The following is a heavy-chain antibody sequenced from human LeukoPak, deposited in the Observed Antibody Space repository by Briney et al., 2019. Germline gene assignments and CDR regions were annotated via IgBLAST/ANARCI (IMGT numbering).Heavy chain of an antibody. J-gene: IGHJ4*02. V-gene: IGHV1-2*02. CDR3: ARERRAVAGPDFDY. D-gene: IGHD6-19*01. Sequence: ASVKVSCKASGYTFTDYYMHWVRQALGQGLEWMGWINPNSGDTNYAQKFQGRVTMTRDTSISTAYMELSRLRSDDTAVYYCARERRAVAGPDFDYWGQGTLVTVSS. CDR2: INPNSGDT. CDR1: GYTFTDYY.